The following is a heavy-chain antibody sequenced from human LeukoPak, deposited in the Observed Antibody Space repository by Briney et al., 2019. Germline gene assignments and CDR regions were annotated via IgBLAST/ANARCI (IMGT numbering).Heavy chain of an antibody. V-gene: IGHV3-23*01. Sequence: GGSLRLSCAASGFTFSSNAMSWVRQAPGKGLEWVSAISGSGGSTYYADSVKGRFTISRDNSKNTLYLQMNSLRAEDAAVYYCAKGYSSSWLPFGYWGQGTLVTVSS. CDR2: ISGSGGST. CDR1: GFTFSSNA. CDR3: AKGYSSSWLPFGY. D-gene: IGHD6-13*01. J-gene: IGHJ4*02.